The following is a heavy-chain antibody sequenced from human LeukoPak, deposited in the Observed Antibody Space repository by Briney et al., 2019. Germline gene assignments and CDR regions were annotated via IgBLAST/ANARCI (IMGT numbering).Heavy chain of an antibody. CDR2: IYHSGST. D-gene: IGHD3-10*01. CDR1: GGSISSGGYS. V-gene: IGHV4-30-2*01. J-gene: IGHJ5*02. CDR3: ARVAGSGSYYNGWFDP. Sequence: SQTLSLTCAVSGGSISSGGYSWSWIRQPPGKGLEWIGYIYHSGSTYYNPSLKSRVTISVDRSKNQFSLKQSSVTAADTAVYYCARVAGSGSYYNGWFDPWGQGTLVTVS.